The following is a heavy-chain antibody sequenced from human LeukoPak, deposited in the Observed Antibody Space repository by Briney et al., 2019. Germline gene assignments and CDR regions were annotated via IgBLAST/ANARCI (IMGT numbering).Heavy chain of an antibody. CDR1: GYTFTGYY. V-gene: IGHV1-2*02. J-gene: IGHJ4*02. D-gene: IGHD3-10*01. CDR3: ARANPYDNKGYSPELRY. Sequence: ASVKVSCKASGYTFTGYYIHWLRQAPGQGFEWIGWSDPNTGATKYENFQGRVTMTTDTSIRTAYMDLTRLTSDDTAVYYCARANPYDNKGYSPELRYWGQGTLVTVSS. CDR2: SDPNTGAT.